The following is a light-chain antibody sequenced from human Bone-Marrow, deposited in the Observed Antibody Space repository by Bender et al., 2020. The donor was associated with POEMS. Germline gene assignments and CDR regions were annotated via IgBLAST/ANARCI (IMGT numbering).Light chain of an antibody. V-gene: IGLV3-21*04. CDR2: DDS. CDR1: NFGTKS. Sequence: SYVLTQPPSVSVAPGKTARISCGGHNFGTKSVQWYQQKPGQAPTLVIYDDSDRPSGIPERFSGSNSGHTATLTISRVEAGDEADYHCQVWAGWSDQTVVFGGGTKLTVL. J-gene: IGLJ2*01. CDR3: QVWAGWSDQTVV.